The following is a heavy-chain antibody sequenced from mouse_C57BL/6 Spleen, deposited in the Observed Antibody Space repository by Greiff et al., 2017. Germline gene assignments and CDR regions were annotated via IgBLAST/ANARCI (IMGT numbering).Heavy chain of an antibody. J-gene: IGHJ2*01. D-gene: IGHD2-12*01. V-gene: IGHV5-6*02. Sequence: EVKVVESGGDLVTPGGSLKLSCAASGFTFSSYGMSWVRQTPDKMLEWVATISSGGSYTSSPDSVNGPFPISSDHAKNTLYLQMSSLKSEDTAMYYCARGGYSLYVDYWGKGTTLT. CDR3: ARGGYSLYVDY. CDR2: ISSGGSYT. CDR1: GFTFSSYG.